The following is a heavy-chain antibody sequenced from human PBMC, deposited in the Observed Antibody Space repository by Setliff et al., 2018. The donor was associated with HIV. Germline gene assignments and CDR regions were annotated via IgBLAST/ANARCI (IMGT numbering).Heavy chain of an antibody. D-gene: IGHD3-10*01. CDR3: ARHDVVRGAIDN. J-gene: IGHJ4*02. V-gene: IGHV3-30*02. CDR1: GFTFSVHG. Sequence: LRLSCAASGFTFSVHGMQWVRQAPGKGLEWVAFIRYDGSNQYYADSVKGRFTISRDNSKNTLYLQMNSLRAEDTAVYYCARHDVVRGAIDNWGQGTLVTVSS. CDR2: IRYDGSNQ.